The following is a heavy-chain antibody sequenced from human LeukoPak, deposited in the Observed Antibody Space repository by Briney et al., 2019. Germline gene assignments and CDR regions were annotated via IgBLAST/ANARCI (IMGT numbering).Heavy chain of an antibody. CDR3: AKDLPDYYYDSESPPI. J-gene: IGHJ4*02. Sequence: TGGSLRLSCAASGFTFSSYWMSWVRQAPGKGLEWVANIKQDGSEKYYVDSVKGRFTISRDNAKNSLYLQMNSLRAEDTAVYYCAKDLPDYYYDSESPPIWGPGTLVSVSS. CDR1: GFTFSSYW. CDR2: IKQDGSEK. V-gene: IGHV3-7*01. D-gene: IGHD3-10*01.